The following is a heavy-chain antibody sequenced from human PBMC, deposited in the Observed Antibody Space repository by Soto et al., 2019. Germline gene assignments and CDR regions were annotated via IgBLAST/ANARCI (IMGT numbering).Heavy chain of an antibody. CDR1: GGSISSGGYS. D-gene: IGHD6-13*01. J-gene: IGHJ5*02. Sequence: PSETLSLTCAVSGGSISSGGYSWSWIRQPPGKGLEWIGYIYHSGSTNYNPSLKSRVTISVDTSKNQFSLKLSSVTAADTAVYYCARDSSSWTNWFDPWGQGTLVTVSS. CDR2: IYHSGST. CDR3: ARDSSSWTNWFDP. V-gene: IGHV4-30-2*02.